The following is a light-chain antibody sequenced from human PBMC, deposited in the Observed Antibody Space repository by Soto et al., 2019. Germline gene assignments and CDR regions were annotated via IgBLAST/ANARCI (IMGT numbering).Light chain of an antibody. CDR3: HQYGSSPFT. V-gene: IGKV3-20*01. CDR2: GAS. CDR1: QSDSTNY. Sequence: EIVLTQSPGTLSLSPGEGATLSCRASQSDSTNYFAWYQQKPGQAPRLLIYGASSRATGIPDRFSGSGSGTDFTLTISRLEPEDFAVYYCHQYGSSPFTFGGGTMVEIK. J-gene: IGKJ4*01.